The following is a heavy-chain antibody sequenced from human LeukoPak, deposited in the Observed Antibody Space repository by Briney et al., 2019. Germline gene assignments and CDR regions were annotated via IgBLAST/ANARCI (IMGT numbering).Heavy chain of an antibody. D-gene: IGHD6-13*01. V-gene: IGHV3-23*01. Sequence: GALRLSCAASGFTFSSYAMNWVRQAPGKGLEWVSVISGSGTSTDYADSVKGRFTISRYNSKNTLYLQMNSLRAEDTAVYYCAKSFGPVIAAAGTGADWGQGTLVTVSS. CDR2: ISGSGTST. CDR1: GFTFSSYA. CDR3: AKSFGPVIAAAGTGAD. J-gene: IGHJ4*02.